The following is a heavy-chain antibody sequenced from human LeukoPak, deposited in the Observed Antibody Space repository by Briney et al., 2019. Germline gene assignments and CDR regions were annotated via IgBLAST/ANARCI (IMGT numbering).Heavy chain of an antibody. CDR1: GFTVSSNY. Sequence: GGSLRLSCAASGFTVSSNYMSWVRQAPGKGLEWVSGINWNGGSTGYADSVKGRFTISRDNAKNSLYLQMNSLRAEDTALYYCARGPPINYDILTGDLSYYMDVWGKGTTVTVSS. CDR2: INWNGGST. V-gene: IGHV3-20*04. CDR3: ARGPPINYDILTGDLSYYMDV. J-gene: IGHJ6*03. D-gene: IGHD3-9*01.